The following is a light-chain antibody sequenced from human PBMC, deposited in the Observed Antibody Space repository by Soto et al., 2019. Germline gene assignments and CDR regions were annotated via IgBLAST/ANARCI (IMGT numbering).Light chain of an antibody. J-gene: IGKJ1*01. CDR1: QSVLYSSNNYNY. V-gene: IGKV4-1*01. CDR3: QQYNKWPRT. Sequence: IVMTQSPDSLAMSQGETATINCKSSQSVLYSSNNYNYLAWYQQKPGQAPRLLIYGASARATGIPAKFSGSGSGTEFTLTISSLQSEDFAVYYCQQYNKWPRTFGQGTKVDIK. CDR2: GAS.